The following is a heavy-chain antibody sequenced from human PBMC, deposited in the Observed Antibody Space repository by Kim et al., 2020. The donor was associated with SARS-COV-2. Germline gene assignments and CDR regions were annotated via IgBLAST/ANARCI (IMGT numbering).Heavy chain of an antibody. D-gene: IGHD6-6*01. J-gene: IGHJ6*02. Sequence: GGSLRLSCAASGFTFSSYWMHWVRQAPGKGLVWVSRINSDGSSTSYADSVKGRFTIPRDNAKNTLYLQMNSLRAEDTSVYYCASIAALALPGDVWGQGTTSPVS. CDR2: INSDGSST. V-gene: IGHV3-74*01. CDR3: ASIAALALPGDV. CDR1: GFTFSSYW.